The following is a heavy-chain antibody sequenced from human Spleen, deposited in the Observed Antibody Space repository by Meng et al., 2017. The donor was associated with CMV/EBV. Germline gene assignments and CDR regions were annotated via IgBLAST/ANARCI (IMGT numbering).Heavy chain of an antibody. V-gene: IGHV6-1*01. D-gene: IGHD3-16*01. J-gene: IGHJ4*02. CDR2: TYYRSAWRY. CDR3: GRDVWGSPGEE. CDR1: GDSVSSNIAA. Sequence: ISGDSVSSNIAAWNWIRQSPSRGLEWLGRTYYRSAWRYEYAVSVRGRITINADTSKNQFSLQLNSVTSEDTAVYYCGRDVWGSPGEEWGQGALVTVSS.